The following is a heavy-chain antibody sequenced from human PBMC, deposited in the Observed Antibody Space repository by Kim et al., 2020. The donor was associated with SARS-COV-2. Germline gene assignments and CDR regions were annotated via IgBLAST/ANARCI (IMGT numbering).Heavy chain of an antibody. CDR2: DGTNK. Sequence: DGTNKVYGAPVEGRFTISRDNSKNKLYLQMNSLRPEDTAVYYCAKATPITDWGQGILVTVSS. D-gene: IGHD3-10*01. J-gene: IGHJ4*02. V-gene: IGHV3-30*02. CDR3: AKATPITD.